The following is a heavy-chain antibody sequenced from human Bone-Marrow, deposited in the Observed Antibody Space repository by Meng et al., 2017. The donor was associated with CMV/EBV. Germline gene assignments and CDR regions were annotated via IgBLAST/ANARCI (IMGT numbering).Heavy chain of an antibody. D-gene: IGHD3-10*01. V-gene: IGHV6-1*01. J-gene: IGHJ4*02. CDR3: ARDNGFGGFRKYYFDY. CDR1: GDSVSTNSAA. Sequence: SETLSLTCAISGDSVSTNSAAWNWIRQSPSRGLEWLGRTYYRSKWYNDYAVSVKSRITINPDTSKNQFSLQLNSVTPEDTAVYYCARDNGFGGFRKYYFDYWGQGTLVTVSS. CDR2: TYYRSKWYN.